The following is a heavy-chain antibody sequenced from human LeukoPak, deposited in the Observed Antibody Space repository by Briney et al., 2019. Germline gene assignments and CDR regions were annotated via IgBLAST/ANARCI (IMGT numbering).Heavy chain of an antibody. Sequence: PGGSLRLSCAASGFTFSSYGMHWVRHAPGKGLEWVAVIWYDGSNKYYADSVKGRFTNARDNPKNTLYLQMNSLRAEDTAVYYCAREGIAVAGTHFDFWGQGTLVTVSS. CDR3: AREGIAVAGTHFDF. CDR2: IWYDGSNK. J-gene: IGHJ4*02. CDR1: GFTFSSYG. V-gene: IGHV3-33*01. D-gene: IGHD6-19*01.